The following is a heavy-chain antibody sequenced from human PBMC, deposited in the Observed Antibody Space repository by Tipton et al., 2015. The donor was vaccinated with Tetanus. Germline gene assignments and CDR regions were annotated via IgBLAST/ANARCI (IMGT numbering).Heavy chain of an antibody. J-gene: IGHJ4*02. CDR2: ITPIFGTT. CDR3: ERPPNRISRASDY. CDR1: GGTFTNYA. V-gene: IGHV1-69*01. D-gene: IGHD1-14*01. Sequence: QVQLVQSGAEMKKPGSSVKVSCKASGGTFTNYALSWVRQAPGQGLEWVGGITPIFGTTNSAPKFQGRVTITADESTNTAYMELSSLRSEDTAVYYCERPPNRISRASDYWGQGTQITVSS.